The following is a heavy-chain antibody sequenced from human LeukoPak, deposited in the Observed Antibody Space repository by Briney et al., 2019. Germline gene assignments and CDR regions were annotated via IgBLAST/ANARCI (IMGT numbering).Heavy chain of an antibody. CDR2: IYYSAGT. Sequence: PSETLSLTCTVSGDSISSSGYSWGWIRQPPGKGLEWIGTIYYSAGTYQNPSLKSRVTISIDTSKNQFSLRLSSVTAADTAVYYCARDHGVGANWFDPWGQGTLVTVSS. CDR3: ARDHGVGANWFDP. J-gene: IGHJ5*02. CDR1: GDSISSSGYS. D-gene: IGHD1-26*01. V-gene: IGHV4-39*07.